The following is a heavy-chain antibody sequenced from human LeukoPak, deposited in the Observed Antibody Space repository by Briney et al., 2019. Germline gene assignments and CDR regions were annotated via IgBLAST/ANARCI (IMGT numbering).Heavy chain of an antibody. CDR3: ARITRSSGSYYGFDY. CDR1: GGSISSYY. CDR2: IYYSGST. J-gene: IGHJ4*02. V-gene: IGHV4-59*01. Sequence: SETLSLTCTVSGGSISSYYWSWIRQPPGKGLEWIGYIYYSGSTNYNPSLKSRVTISVDTPKNQFSLKLSSVTAADTAVYYCARITRSSGSYYGFDYWGQGTLVTDSS. D-gene: IGHD1-26*01.